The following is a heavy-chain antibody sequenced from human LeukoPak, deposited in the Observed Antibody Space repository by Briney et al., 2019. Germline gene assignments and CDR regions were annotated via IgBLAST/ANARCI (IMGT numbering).Heavy chain of an antibody. CDR2: ISWNSGSI. V-gene: IGHV3-9*01. Sequence: GGSLRLSCAASGFTVSSNYMSWVRQAPGKGLEWVSGISWNSGSIGYADSVKGRFTISRDNAKNSLYLQMNSLRAEDTALYYCAKDISPPPYYQLLTGGFDSWGQGTLVTVSS. D-gene: IGHD2-2*01. CDR1: GFTVSSNY. CDR3: AKDISPPPYYQLLTGGFDS. J-gene: IGHJ5*01.